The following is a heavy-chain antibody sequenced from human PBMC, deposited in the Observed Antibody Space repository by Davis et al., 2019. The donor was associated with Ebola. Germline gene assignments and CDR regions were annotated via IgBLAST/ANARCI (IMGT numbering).Heavy chain of an antibody. CDR3: ARDRGYSYGYAFNY. CDR1: AGTFSSYA. Sequence: AASVKVSCKASAGTFSSYAISWVRQAPGQGLEWMGRIIPILGIANYAQKFQGRVTITADKSTSTAYMELSSLRSEDTAVYYCARDRGYSYGYAFNYWGQGTLVTVSS. J-gene: IGHJ4*02. V-gene: IGHV1-69*04. D-gene: IGHD5-18*01. CDR2: IIPILGIA.